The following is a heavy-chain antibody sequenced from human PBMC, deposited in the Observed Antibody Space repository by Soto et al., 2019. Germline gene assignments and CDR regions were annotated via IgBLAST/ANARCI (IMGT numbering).Heavy chain of an antibody. V-gene: IGHV4-4*02. CDR1: GGSISSTNW. CDR3: ATLPPLTGVALLPIPT. D-gene: IGHD7-27*01. J-gene: IGHJ5*02. Sequence: QVQLRESGPGLVKTSGTLSLTCAVSGGSISSTNWWTWVRQPPGKGLEWIGEIYHSGRPTYSPSLRGRAPLSVDKSNNQFSLRLRSVTDADTALYYGATLPPLTGVALLPIPTWGQGILVTVSS. CDR2: IYHSGRP.